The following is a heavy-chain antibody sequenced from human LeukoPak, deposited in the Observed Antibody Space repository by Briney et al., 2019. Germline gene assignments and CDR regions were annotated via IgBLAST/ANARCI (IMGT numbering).Heavy chain of an antibody. CDR2: IFSSGST. J-gene: IGHJ4*02. CDR3: ARGPPPDFDY. Sequence: SETLSLTCTVSGGSIIGYYWSWIRQPPGKGLEWIGYIFSSGSTDYNPSLKSRVTMSVDTSKNQFSLKLSSVTAADTAVYYCARGPPPDFDYWGQGTLVTVSS. V-gene: IGHV4-59*12. CDR1: GGSIIGYY.